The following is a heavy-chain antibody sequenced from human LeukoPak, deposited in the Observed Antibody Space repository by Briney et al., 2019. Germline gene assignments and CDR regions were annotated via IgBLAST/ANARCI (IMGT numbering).Heavy chain of an antibody. J-gene: IGHJ4*02. CDR2: FDPEDGET. Sequence: ASVKVSCKVSGYTLTELSMHWVRQAPGKGLEWMGGFDPEDGETIYAQKFQGRVTMTEGTSTDTAYMELSSLRSEDTAVYYCATVPQWVGATSGEDYWGQGTLVTVSS. CDR3: ATVPQWVGATSGEDY. V-gene: IGHV1-24*01. CDR1: GYTLTELS. D-gene: IGHD1-26*01.